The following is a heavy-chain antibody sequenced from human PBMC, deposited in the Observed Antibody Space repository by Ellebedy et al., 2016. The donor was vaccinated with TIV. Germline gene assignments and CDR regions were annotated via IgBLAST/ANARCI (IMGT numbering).Heavy chain of an antibody. D-gene: IGHD3-3*01. CDR1: GFSFSNYN. CDR2: ISSGSTTI. CDR3: ARDYDFWSGYDY. Sequence: GESLKISCAASGFSFSNYNMNWVRQAPGKGLEWVSCISSGSTTIYYADSVKGRFTISRDNAKNSLYLQMNSLRDEDTAVYYCARDYDFWSGYDYWGQGTLVTVSS. J-gene: IGHJ4*02. V-gene: IGHV3-48*02.